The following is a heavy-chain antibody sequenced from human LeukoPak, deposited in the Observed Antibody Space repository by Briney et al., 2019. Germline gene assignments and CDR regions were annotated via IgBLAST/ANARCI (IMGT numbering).Heavy chain of an antibody. D-gene: IGHD3-22*01. Sequence: GGSLRLSCAASGFTVSSNYMSWVRQAPGKGLEWVSVIYSGGSTYYADSVKGRFTISRDNSKNTLYLQMNSLRAEDTAVYYCAREAPYDSSGYYDYWGQGAPVTVSS. V-gene: IGHV3-66*02. CDR2: IYSGGST. CDR3: AREAPYDSSGYYDY. CDR1: GFTVSSNY. J-gene: IGHJ4*02.